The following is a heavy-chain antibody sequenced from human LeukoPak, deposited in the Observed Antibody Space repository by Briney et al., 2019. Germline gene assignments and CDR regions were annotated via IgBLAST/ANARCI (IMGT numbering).Heavy chain of an antibody. CDR3: ARQYGRPFDY. J-gene: IGHJ4*02. CDR2: IYPGDSDT. D-gene: IGHD4-17*01. Sequence: GESLKISCKGSGYSFSNYWIGWVRQMPGKGLEWMGIIYPGDSDTRYSPSFQGQVTISVDESINTAFLQWSSLEASDTAMYYCARQYGRPFDYWGQGTLVTVSS. V-gene: IGHV5-51*01. CDR1: GYSFSNYW.